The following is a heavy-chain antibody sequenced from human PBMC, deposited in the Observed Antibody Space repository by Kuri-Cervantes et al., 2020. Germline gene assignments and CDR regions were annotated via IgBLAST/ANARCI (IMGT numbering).Heavy chain of an antibody. CDR1: GYTFTSYG. Sequence: ASVKVSCKASGYTFTSYGISWVRQAPGQGLEWMGWISAYNGDTNYAQKLQGRVTMTTDTSTSTAYMELRSLRSDDTAVYYCAREHIADYGDYRFDYWGQGTLVTVSS. CDR3: AREHIADYGDYRFDY. CDR2: ISAYNGDT. J-gene: IGHJ4*02. D-gene: IGHD4-17*01. V-gene: IGHV1-18*01.